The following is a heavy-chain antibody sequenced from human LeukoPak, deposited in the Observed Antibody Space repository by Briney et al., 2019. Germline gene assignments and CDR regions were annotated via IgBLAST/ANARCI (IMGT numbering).Heavy chain of an antibody. V-gene: IGHV1-2*02. CDR2: INPNSGGT. CDR3: ARDGEDFWSGSNWFDP. D-gene: IGHD3-3*01. CDR1: GYTFTGYY. Sequence: ASVKVSCKASGYTFTGYYMHWVRQAPGQGLEWMGWINPNSGGTNYAQKFQGRVTMTRDTSISTAYVELSRLRSDDTAVYYCARDGEDFWSGSNWFDPWGQGTLVTVSS. J-gene: IGHJ5*02.